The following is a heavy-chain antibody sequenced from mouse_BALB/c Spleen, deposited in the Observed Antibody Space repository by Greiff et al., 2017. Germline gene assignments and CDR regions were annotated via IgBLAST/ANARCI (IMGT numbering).Heavy chain of an antibody. J-gene: IGHJ2*01. CDR3: ARGVDYDEGGFDY. V-gene: IGHV1-55*01. CDR2: IYPGSGST. Sequence: QVQLQQPGAELVKPGTSVKLSCKASGYNFTSYWINWVKLRPGQGLEWIGDIYPGSGSTNYNEKFKSKATLTVDTSSSTAYMQLSSLASEDSALYYCARGVDYDEGGFDYWGQGTTLTVSS. CDR1: GYNFTSYW. D-gene: IGHD2-4*01.